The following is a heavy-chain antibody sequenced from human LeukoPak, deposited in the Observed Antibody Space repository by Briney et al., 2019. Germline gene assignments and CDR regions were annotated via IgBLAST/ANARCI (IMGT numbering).Heavy chain of an antibody. V-gene: IGHV3-23*01. CDR2: MSIIDDSI. CDR1: GSTLRNYI. J-gene: IGHJ3*02. Sequence: GGSLRLSCVASGSTLRNYIMTWVRQAPGKGLGWVSSMSIIDDSIYYADSVKGRFTISRDNSKSTLSLQMSSLRAEDTGVYYCAREGYTSDYAGAFDIWGQGSVVTVSS. D-gene: IGHD2-2*01. CDR3: AREGYTSDYAGAFDI.